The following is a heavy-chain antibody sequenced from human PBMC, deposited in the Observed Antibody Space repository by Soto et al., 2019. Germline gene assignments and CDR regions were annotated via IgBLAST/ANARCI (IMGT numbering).Heavy chain of an antibody. V-gene: IGHV3-30*18. J-gene: IGHJ6*02. Sequence: QVQLVESGGGVVQPGRSLRLSCAASGFTFSSYGMHWVRQAPGKGLEWVAVISYDGSNKYYADSVKGRFTISRDNSKNTLYLQMNSLRAEDTAVYYCAKGDRGGYATYGMDVWGQGTTVTVSS. CDR2: ISYDGSNK. CDR3: AKGDRGGYATYGMDV. CDR1: GFTFSSYG. D-gene: IGHD5-12*01.